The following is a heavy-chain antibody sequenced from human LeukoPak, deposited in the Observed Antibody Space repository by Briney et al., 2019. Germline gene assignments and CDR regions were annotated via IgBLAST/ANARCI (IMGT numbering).Heavy chain of an antibody. CDR3: AKPNGYYYDSSGYDQYYFDY. V-gene: IGHV3-23*01. CDR2: ISDDGGRT. J-gene: IGHJ4*02. CDR1: GFMFSSYA. Sequence: PGGTLRLSCAASGFMFSSYAMSWVRQAPGKGLEWVSAISDDGGRTYYADSVKGRFTISRDNSKNTLYLQMNSLRAEDTAVYYCAKPNGYYYDSSGYDQYYFDYWGQGTLVTVSS. D-gene: IGHD3-22*01.